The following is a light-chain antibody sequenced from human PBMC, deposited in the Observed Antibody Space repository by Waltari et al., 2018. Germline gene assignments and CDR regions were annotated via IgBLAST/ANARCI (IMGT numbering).Light chain of an antibody. CDR1: SGHSSNI. V-gene: IGLV4-69*01. J-gene: IGLJ3*02. Sequence: QLVLTQSPSASASLGASVKPTCTLSSGHSSNIIARLQQQPEKGPRYLMKVNSDGSHSKGDDIPDRFSGSSSGAERYLTISSVQSEDEADYYCQTGGHGTWVFGGGTTLTVL. CDR2: VNSDGSH. CDR3: QTGGHGTWV.